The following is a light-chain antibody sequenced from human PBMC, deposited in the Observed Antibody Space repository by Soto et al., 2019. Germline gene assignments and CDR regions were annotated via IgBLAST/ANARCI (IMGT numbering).Light chain of an antibody. CDR1: QGISKK. V-gene: IGKV3-15*01. CDR2: AVS. CDR3: QQYHTWPVT. J-gene: IGKJ4*01. Sequence: IVLTQPPATLAVTPRGRGTFSCTASQGISKKVAWYQHKPGQAPRLLISAVSTGATGVPARFSGSGSGTEFTLTINSLQSEDCATYYCQQYHTWPVTFGGGTKVDIK.